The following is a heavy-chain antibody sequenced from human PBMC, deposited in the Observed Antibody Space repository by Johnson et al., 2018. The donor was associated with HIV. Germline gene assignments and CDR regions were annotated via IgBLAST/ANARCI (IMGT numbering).Heavy chain of an antibody. CDR2: ISHDGSHK. J-gene: IGHJ3*02. D-gene: IGHD2-15*01. V-gene: IGHV3-30*14. CDR3: ARDGAIPPGQYCSGGSCHGGDAFDI. Sequence: QMLLVESGGGVVQPGRSLILSCAASGFTFSSMHWDRQAPGKGLEWVAVISHDGSHKYYADSVKGRFTISRDNSKNTLYLQMNSLRAEDTAVYYCARDGAIPPGQYCSGGSCHGGDAFDIWGQGTVVTVSS. CDR1: GFTFSS.